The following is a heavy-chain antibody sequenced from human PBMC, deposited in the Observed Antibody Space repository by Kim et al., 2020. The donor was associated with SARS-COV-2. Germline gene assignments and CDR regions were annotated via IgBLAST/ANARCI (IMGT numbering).Heavy chain of an antibody. CDR2: INPNSGGT. Sequence: ASVKVSCKASGYTFTGSYMHWVRQAPGQGLEWMGWINPNSGGTNYAQKFQGRVTMTRDTSISTAYMELSRLRSDDTAVYYCARITRLACSSTSCYKAAAFDIWGQGTMVTVSS. V-gene: IGHV1-2*02. CDR1: GYTFTGSY. J-gene: IGHJ3*02. D-gene: IGHD2-2*02. CDR3: ARITRLACSSTSCYKAAAFDI.